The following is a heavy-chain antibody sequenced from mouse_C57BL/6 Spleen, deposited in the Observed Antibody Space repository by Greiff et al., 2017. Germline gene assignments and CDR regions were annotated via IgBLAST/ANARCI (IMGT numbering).Heavy chain of an antibody. V-gene: IGHV5-4*01. CDR2: ISDGGSYT. Sequence: EVQLVESGGGLVKPGGSLKLSCAASGFTFSSYAMSWVRQTPEKRLEWVATISDGGSYTYYPDNVKGRFTISRDNAKNNLYLQMSHLKSEDTAMYYCARDRGIVTTYFDYWGQGTTLTVSS. D-gene: IGHD2-5*01. CDR1: GFTFSSYA. CDR3: ARDRGIVTTYFDY. J-gene: IGHJ2*01.